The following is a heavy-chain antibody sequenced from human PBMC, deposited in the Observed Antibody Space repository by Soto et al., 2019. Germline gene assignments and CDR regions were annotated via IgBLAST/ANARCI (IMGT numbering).Heavy chain of an antibody. D-gene: IGHD6-6*01. J-gene: IGHJ4*02. CDR3: AKPSSGIFDY. Sequence: GGSLRLSCAASGFTFSSYAMSWVRQAPGKGLEWVSAISGSGGSTYYADSVKGRFTISRDSSKNALYLQMNSLRAEDTAVYYCAKPSSGIFDYWGQGTLVTVSS. CDR1: GFTFSSYA. V-gene: IGHV3-23*01. CDR2: ISGSGGST.